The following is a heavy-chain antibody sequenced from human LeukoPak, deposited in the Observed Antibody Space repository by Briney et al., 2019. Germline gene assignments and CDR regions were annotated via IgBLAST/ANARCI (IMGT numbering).Heavy chain of an antibody. V-gene: IGHV1-18*01. Sequence: ASVKVSCKASGYTFTSYGISWVRQAPGQGLEWMGWISEYNGNANYAEKLQGRVTMTTDTSTSTAYMELRSLRSDDTAMYYCARSQRYYDFWSGYYAYFDYWGQGTLVTVSS. J-gene: IGHJ4*02. CDR1: GYTFTSYG. CDR3: ARSQRYYDFWSGYYAYFDY. D-gene: IGHD3-3*01. CDR2: ISEYNGNA.